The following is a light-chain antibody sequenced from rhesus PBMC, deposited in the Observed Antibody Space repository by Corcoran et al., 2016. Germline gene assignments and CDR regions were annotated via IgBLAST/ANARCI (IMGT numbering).Light chain of an antibody. CDR2: GES. CDR1: QSVRSN. Sequence: EIVMTQSPATLSLSQGERGTLSCRASQSVRSNLAWYQKKPGQAPRLLIYGESSRATGIPAKVSGRGSWTDFSLTISSLEPEHVSFYYCLHHSTWPLTFGGGTKVELK. J-gene: IGKJ4*01. CDR3: LHHSTWPLT. V-gene: IGKV3-24*03.